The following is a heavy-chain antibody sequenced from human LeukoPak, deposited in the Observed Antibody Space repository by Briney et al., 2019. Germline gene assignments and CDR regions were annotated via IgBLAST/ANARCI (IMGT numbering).Heavy chain of an antibody. J-gene: IGHJ4*02. Sequence: PSETLSLTCTVSGGSISSSSYYWGWIRQPPGKGLEWIGSIYYSGSTYYNPSLKSRVTISVDTSKNQFSLKLSSVTAADTAVYYCARDRWEGYSYGYGVNYWGQGTLVTVSS. CDR3: ARDRWEGYSYGYGVNY. V-gene: IGHV4-39*07. D-gene: IGHD5-18*01. CDR2: IYYSGST. CDR1: GGSISSSSYY.